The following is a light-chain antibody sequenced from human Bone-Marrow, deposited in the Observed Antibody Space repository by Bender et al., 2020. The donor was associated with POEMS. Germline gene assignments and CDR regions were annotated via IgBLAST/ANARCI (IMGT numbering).Light chain of an antibody. CDR2: EVS. Sequence: QSALTQPRSVSGSPGQSVAISCTGASSDVGGYNYVSWYQQHPGKVPKLMIYEVSERPSGVPDRFSGSKSGNTASLTVSGLQAEDEADYYCSSAAGGNKFVFGGGTKLTVL. V-gene: IGLV2-8*01. CDR3: SSAAGGNKFV. CDR1: SSDVGGYNY. J-gene: IGLJ2*01.